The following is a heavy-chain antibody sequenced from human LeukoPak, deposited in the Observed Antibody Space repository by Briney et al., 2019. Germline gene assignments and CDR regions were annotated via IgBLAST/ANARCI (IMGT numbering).Heavy chain of an antibody. D-gene: IGHD6-19*01. CDR1: GYTFTSYG. Sequence: GASVKVSCKASGYTFTSYGISWVRQAPGQGLEWMGWISAYNGNTNYAQKLQGRVTMTTDTSTSTAYMELRSLRSDDTAVYYCARVSPYVQWLAPGYYYGMDVWGQGTTVTVSS. CDR3: ARVSPYVQWLAPGYYYGMDV. CDR2: ISAYNGNT. V-gene: IGHV1-18*01. J-gene: IGHJ6*02.